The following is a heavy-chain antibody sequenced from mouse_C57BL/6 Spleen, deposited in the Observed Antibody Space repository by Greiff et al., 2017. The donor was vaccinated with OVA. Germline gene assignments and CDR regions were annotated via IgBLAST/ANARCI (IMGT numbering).Heavy chain of an antibody. V-gene: IGHV1-82*01. CDR1: GYAFSSSW. J-gene: IGHJ1*03. CDR3: ARSGGSEYFDV. D-gene: IGHD1-1*01. CDR2: IYPGDGDT. Sequence: VQLQQSGPELVKPGASVKISCKASGYAFSSSWMNWVKQRPGKGLEWIGRIYPGDGDTNYNGKFKGKATLTADKSSTTAYMQLSSLTSEDSAVYFCARSGGSEYFDVWGTGTTVTVSS.